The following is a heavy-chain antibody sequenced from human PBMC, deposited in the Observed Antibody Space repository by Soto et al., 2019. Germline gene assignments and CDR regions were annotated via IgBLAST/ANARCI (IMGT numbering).Heavy chain of an antibody. V-gene: IGHV4-31*03. CDR3: ARDHRGSKHFQS. Sequence: QVQLQESGPGLVKPSQTLSLTYTVSGDSISSGGYYWSWIRQHPGKGLGWIGYIYYSGNTYYNPASKSRVTISVDTSKTQFSLKLSSVTAADTAVYYCARDHRGSKHFQSWGQGTLVTVSP. CDR2: IYYSGNT. J-gene: IGHJ1*01. D-gene: IGHD3-10*01. CDR1: GDSISSGGYY.